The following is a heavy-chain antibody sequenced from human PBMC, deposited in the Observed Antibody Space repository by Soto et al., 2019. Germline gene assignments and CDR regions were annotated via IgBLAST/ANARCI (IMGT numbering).Heavy chain of an antibody. J-gene: IGHJ5*02. CDR3: AKSRPEWELLQS. CDR2: ISGDGRGT. V-gene: IGHV3-23*01. CDR1: GFIFSTYA. D-gene: IGHD1-26*01. Sequence: VGSLRLSCAASGFIFSTYAMTWVRQAPGKGLEWVSTISGDGRGTYYADSVKGRFTISRDNSKNTLYLQMNSLRAEDRALYYCAKSRPEWELLQSCGQRTLVTVSS.